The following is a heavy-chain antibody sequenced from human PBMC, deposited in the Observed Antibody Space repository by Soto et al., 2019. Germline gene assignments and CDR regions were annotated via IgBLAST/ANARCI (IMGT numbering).Heavy chain of an antibody. CDR1: GFTFSSYW. CDR2: IKQDGSEK. D-gene: IGHD5-18*01. J-gene: IGHJ6*02. V-gene: IGHV3-7*01. Sequence: PGGSLRLSCAASGFTFSSYWMSWVRQAPGKGLEWAANIKQDGSEKYYVDSVKGRFTISRDNAKNSLYLQMNSLRAEDTAVCYCAREGYRKYNYYGMDVWGQGTTVTVSS. CDR3: AREGYRKYNYYGMDV.